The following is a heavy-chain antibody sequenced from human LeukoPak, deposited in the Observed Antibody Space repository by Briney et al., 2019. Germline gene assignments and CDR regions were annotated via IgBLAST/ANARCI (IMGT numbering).Heavy chain of an antibody. V-gene: IGHV3-7*01. CDR3: VREGFYFFDL. Sequence: GGSLRLSCAASGFTFTNNFMSWVRPVPGKGLEWVANIKQDGSETTYADSVRGRFTIFRDNAKDSVYLQMNSLRAEDSSTYYCVREGFYFFDLWGQGTLVTVSS. J-gene: IGHJ4*01. CDR1: GFTFTNNF. CDR2: IKQDGSET.